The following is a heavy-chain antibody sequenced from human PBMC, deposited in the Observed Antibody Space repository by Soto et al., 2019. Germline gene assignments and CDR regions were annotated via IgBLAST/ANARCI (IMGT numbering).Heavy chain of an antibody. J-gene: IGHJ4*02. Sequence: QITLKESGPTLVEPTQTLTLTCTSSGFSHRNTGVGIGWIRQPPGKALEWLGIIYWNDDKRYSPSLKNRFTLTSDISKSQVVLTMTNMDPVDTATYYCAHTWGLPFDYWGQGTLVIVSS. CDR2: IYWNDDK. CDR1: GFSHRNTGVG. V-gene: IGHV2-5*01. CDR3: AHTWGLPFDY. D-gene: IGHD3-16*01.